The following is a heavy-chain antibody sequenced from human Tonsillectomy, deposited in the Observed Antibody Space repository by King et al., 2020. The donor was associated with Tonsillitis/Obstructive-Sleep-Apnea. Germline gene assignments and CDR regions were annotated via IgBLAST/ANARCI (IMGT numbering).Heavy chain of an antibody. CDR2: IGTAGDT. V-gene: IGHV3-13*01. D-gene: IGHD1-7*01. J-gene: IGHJ3*02. CDR3: ARVGKAGTTYAFDI. Sequence: EVQLVETGGGLVQPGGSLRLSCAASGFTFSSYDMNWVRQATGKGLEWVSGIGTAGDTYYPGSVKGRFIISRENAKNSLYLQMNSLRAGGTAVYYCARVGKAGTTYAFDIWGQGTMVTVSS. CDR1: GFTFSSYD.